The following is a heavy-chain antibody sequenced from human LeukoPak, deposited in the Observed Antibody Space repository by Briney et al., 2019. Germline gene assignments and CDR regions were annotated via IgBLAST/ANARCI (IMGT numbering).Heavy chain of an antibody. CDR2: MNPNSGNT. J-gene: IGHJ4*02. Sequence: ASVKVSCKASGYTFTSYDINWVRQATGQGLEWMGWMNPNSGNTGYAQKFQGRVTMTRNTSISTAYIELSSLRSEDTAVYYCARVEYYDFWSGYYDYYFDYWGQGTLVTVSS. V-gene: IGHV1-8*01. CDR3: ARVEYYDFWSGYYDYYFDY. D-gene: IGHD3-3*01. CDR1: GYTFTSYD.